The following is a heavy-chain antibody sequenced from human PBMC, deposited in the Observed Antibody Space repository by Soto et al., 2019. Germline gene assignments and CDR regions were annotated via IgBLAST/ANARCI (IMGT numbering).Heavy chain of an antibody. D-gene: IGHD3-3*01. Sequence: GGSLRLSCAASGFTFSSYAMTWVRQAPGKGLEWVSTISNSGGSTYYADSVKGRFTISRDNSKNTLYLQMNSLRAEDTAVYYCAKGGGTWPFDYWGQGTLVTVSS. V-gene: IGHV3-23*01. J-gene: IGHJ4*02. CDR3: AKGGGTWPFDY. CDR2: ISNSGGST. CDR1: GFTFSSYA.